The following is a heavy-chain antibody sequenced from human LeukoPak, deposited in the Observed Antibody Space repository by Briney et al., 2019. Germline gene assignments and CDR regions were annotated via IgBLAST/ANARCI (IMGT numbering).Heavy chain of an antibody. V-gene: IGHV3-48*02. CDR2: ISSSSSTI. J-gene: IGHJ4*02. Sequence: PGGSLRLSCAASGFTFSSYSMNWVRQAPGKGLEWVSYISSSSSTIYYADSVKGRFTISRDNAKNSLYLQMNSLRDEDTAVYYCAGDFTYFYDSSGYKEGGYWGQGTLVTVSS. D-gene: IGHD3-22*01. CDR3: AGDFTYFYDSSGYKEGGY. CDR1: GFTFSSYS.